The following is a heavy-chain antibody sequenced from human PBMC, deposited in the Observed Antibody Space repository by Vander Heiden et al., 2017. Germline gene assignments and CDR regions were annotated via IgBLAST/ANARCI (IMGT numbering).Heavy chain of an antibody. CDR2: ISGSSGRDI. CDR1: GFDFSDYY. J-gene: IGHJ5*02. CDR3: ARKMRSDP. Sequence: QVRLVESGGGLVKPGGSLRLSCAASGFDFSDYYMSWIRQAPGKGLEWVSYISGSSGRDIYYADSVRGRFTISRDNAKSSLYMQMNSLRAEDTAIYYCARKMRSDPWGQGTLVTVSS. V-gene: IGHV3-11*01. D-gene: IGHD3-10*01.